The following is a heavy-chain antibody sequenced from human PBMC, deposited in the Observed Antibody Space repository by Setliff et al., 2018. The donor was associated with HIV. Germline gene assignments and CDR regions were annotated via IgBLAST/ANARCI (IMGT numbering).Heavy chain of an antibody. V-gene: IGHV4-61*02. CDR3: ARGSYTVRIDY. CDR1: GGSITSGSYY. J-gene: IGHJ4*02. D-gene: IGHD3-10*01. CDR2: IYSNGRT. Sequence: SETLSLTCTVSGGSITSGSYYWSWIRQPAGKGLEWIGRIYSNGRTTHNPSLKSRVTISLDTSKNQFSLKLTSVTAADTAVYYCARGSYTVRIDYWGQGTRVTVSS.